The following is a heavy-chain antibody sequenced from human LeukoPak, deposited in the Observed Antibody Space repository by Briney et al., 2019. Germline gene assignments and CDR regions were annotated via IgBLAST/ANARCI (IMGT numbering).Heavy chain of an antibody. CDR2: IYHSGST. D-gene: IGHD2-2*01. V-gene: IGHV4-38-2*01. J-gene: IGHJ4*02. CDR1: GYSFSSCYY. Sequence: SETLSLTCAVSGYSFSSCYYWGWIRQPPGRGLEWIGSIYHSGSTHYNPSLKSRVAMSVDTSKNQFSLKLSSVTAADTAVYYCARNRTSNYFDYWGQGTLVTVSS. CDR3: ARNRTSNYFDY.